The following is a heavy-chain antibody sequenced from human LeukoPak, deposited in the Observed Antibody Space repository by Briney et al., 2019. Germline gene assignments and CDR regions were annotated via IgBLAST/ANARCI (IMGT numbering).Heavy chain of an antibody. CDR3: VGSHEWDSNWFDP. CDR2: MNPKSGNT. CDR1: GYTFTTYE. D-gene: IGHD1-26*01. V-gene: IGHV1-8*03. J-gene: IGHJ5*02. Sequence: ASVTVSCTASGYTFTTYEINWVRQATGQGLEWMGWMNPKSGNTGYAQKFQGRVTITRNTSISTAYMELSSLRSEDTAVYYCVGSHEWDSNWFDPWGQGTLVTVSS.